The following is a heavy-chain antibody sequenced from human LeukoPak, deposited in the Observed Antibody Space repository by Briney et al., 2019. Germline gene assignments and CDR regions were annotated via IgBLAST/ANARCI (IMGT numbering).Heavy chain of an antibody. J-gene: IGHJ4*02. D-gene: IGHD6-19*01. Sequence: SETLSLTCAVSGGSISSGGYSWSWIRQPPGKGLEWIGYIYHSGSTYYNPSLKSRVTISVDRSKNQFSLTLSSVTAADTAGYYGAKGPRVQTRGSGWYNFAYWGRGTLFTVSS. CDR3: AKGPRVQTRGSGWYNFAY. V-gene: IGHV4-30-2*01. CDR1: GGSISSGGYS. CDR2: IYHSGST.